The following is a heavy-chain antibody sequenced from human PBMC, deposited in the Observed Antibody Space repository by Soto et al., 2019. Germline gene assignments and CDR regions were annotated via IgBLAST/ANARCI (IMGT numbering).Heavy chain of an antibody. CDR2: IWYDGSNK. CDR1: GFTFSSYG. D-gene: IGHD5-12*01. V-gene: IGHV3-33*01. Sequence: QVQLVESGGGVVQPGRSLRLSCAASGFTFSSYGMHWVRQAPGKGLEWVAVIWYDGSNKYYADSVKGRFTISRDNSKNTLHLQMNSLRAEDTAVYYCARDPYPNSGYDWTPDYWGQGTLVTVSS. CDR3: ARDPYPNSGYDWTPDY. J-gene: IGHJ4*02.